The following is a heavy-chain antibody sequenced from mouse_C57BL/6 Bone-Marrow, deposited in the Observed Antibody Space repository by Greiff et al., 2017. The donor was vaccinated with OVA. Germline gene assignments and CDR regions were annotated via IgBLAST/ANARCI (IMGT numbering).Heavy chain of an antibody. D-gene: IGHD1-1*01. Sequence: QVQLQQPGAELVKPGASVKLSCKASGYTFTSYWMHWVKQRPGRGLEWIGRIDPNSGGTKYNEKFKSKATLTVDKPSSTAYMQLSSLTSEASAVYSGARDPSTTVVDLNAMDYWGKGTSVTVSS. CDR2: IDPNSGGT. CDR1: GYTFTSYW. CDR3: ARDPSTTVVDLNAMDY. V-gene: IGHV1-72*01. J-gene: IGHJ4*01.